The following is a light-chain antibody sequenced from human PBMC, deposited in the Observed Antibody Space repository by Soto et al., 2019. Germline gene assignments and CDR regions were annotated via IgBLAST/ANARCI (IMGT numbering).Light chain of an antibody. Sequence: EIVMTQSPATLSVSPGERATLSCRASQSVSTNLAWYQQKPGQARRLLIYGASTRATGIPARFSGSGSGTDFTLTISRLEPEDFAVYYCQESPRTFGQGTKVDIK. CDR3: QESPRT. CDR2: GAS. J-gene: IGKJ1*01. V-gene: IGKV3-15*01. CDR1: QSVSTN.